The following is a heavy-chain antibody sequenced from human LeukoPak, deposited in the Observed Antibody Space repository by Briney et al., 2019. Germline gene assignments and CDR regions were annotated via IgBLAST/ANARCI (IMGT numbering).Heavy chain of an antibody. V-gene: IGHV1-46*03. CDR1: GHTFTSYY. Sequence: GASVKVSCKPSGHTFTSYYMHWVRQAPGQGLEWMGIINPSGGSTNYAQNFQGRVTLTRDTSTSTVYMELSSLRSEDTAVYYCASGVYYYDSSGLEDWGRGTLVTVSS. J-gene: IGHJ4*02. D-gene: IGHD3-22*01. CDR3: ASGVYYYDSSGLED. CDR2: INPSGGST.